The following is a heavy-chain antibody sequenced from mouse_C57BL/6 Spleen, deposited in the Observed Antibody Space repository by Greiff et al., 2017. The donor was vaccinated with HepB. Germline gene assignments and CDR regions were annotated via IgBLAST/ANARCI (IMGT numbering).Heavy chain of an antibody. CDR2: IWSGGST. Sequence: VQLQQSGPGLVQPSQSLSITCTVSGFSLTSYGVHWVRQSPGKGLEWLGVIWSGGSTDYNAAFISRLSISKDNSKSQVFFKMNRLQADDTAIYYCARNPFITTVVATRGYAMDYWGQGTSVTVSS. CDR3: ARNPFITTVVATRGYAMDY. V-gene: IGHV2-2*01. CDR1: GFSLTSYG. D-gene: IGHD1-1*01. J-gene: IGHJ4*01.